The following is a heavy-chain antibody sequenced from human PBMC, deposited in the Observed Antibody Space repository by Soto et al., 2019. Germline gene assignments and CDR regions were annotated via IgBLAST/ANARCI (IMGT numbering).Heavy chain of an antibody. V-gene: IGHV4-59*01. CDR2: VSNGGGT. CDR1: GDSISSYY. D-gene: IGHD3-16*01. J-gene: IGHJ4*02. CDR3: AGGSINVGAQVNDC. Sequence: SETLSLTCTVSGDSISSYYWSWFRQPPGKGLQWIGYVSNGGGTNYNPSRWSRVTISLDTSKKQFSLRLSSVTAGDAAVYFCAGGSINVGAQVNDCWGQGTLVTVSS.